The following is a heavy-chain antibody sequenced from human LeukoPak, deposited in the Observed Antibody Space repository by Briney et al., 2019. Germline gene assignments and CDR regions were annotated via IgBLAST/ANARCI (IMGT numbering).Heavy chain of an antibody. CDR3: ARDRRCSGGSCYGMDV. D-gene: IGHD2-15*01. CDR1: GFTFSSYG. V-gene: IGHV3-13*01. CDR2: INTAGDT. Sequence: GGSLRLSCAASGFTFSSYGMHWVRQATGKGLEWVSTINTAGDTYYPGSVKGRFTISRENAKNSLYLQMNSLRAGDTAVYCCARDRRCSGGSCYGMDVWGQGTTVTVSS. J-gene: IGHJ6*02.